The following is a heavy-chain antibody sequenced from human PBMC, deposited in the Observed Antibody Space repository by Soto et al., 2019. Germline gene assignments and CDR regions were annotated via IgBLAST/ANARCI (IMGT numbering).Heavy chain of an antibody. CDR1: GFTFSRYG. V-gene: IGHV3-30*18. D-gene: IGHD3-22*01. CDR3: AQDADYYDSSDYYDDAEYFSQ. J-gene: IGHJ1*01. Sequence: QVQLMESGGGVVQPGRSLRLSCAASGFTFSRYGMHWVRQAPGKGLEWVALISYEGSNKYYADSVKGRFTISRDNSKNTLYLQMSTLQAEDTAVYYCAQDADYYDSSDYYDDAEYFSQRGQGTRVTVSS. CDR2: ISYEGSNK.